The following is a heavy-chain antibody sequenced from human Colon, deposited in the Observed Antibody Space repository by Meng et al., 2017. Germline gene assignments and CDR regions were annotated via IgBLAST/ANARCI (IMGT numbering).Heavy chain of an antibody. CDR1: GFTFSKAW. Sequence: GGSLKISCAGSGFTFSKAWMSWVRQAPGKGLEWVGRIKSKTDGGTTDYAAPVKGRFTISRDDSKNTLSLQMNSLKTEDTAVYYCTADGQDYWGQGTLVTVSS. V-gene: IGHV3-15*01. CDR2: IKSKTDGGTT. J-gene: IGHJ4*02. CDR3: TADGQDY.